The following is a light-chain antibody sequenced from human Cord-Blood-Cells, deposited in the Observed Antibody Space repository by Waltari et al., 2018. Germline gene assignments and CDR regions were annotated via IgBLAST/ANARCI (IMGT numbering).Light chain of an antibody. CDR2: DVS. J-gene: IGLJ3*02. CDR3: SSYTSSSTLTV. V-gene: IGLV2-14*01. Sequence: QSALTQPASVSGSPGQSITISCPGTSSDVGGYNYVSWFQQHPGTAPKLMIYDVSNRPSGVSNRFSGSKSGNTASLTISGLQAEDEADYYCSSYTSSSTLTVFGGGTKLTVL. CDR1: SSDVGGYNY.